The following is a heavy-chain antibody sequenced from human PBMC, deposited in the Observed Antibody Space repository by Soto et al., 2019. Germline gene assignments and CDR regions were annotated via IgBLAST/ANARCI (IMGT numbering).Heavy chain of an antibody. CDR2: ISYEGSNK. J-gene: IGHJ4*02. D-gene: IGHD3-16*02. V-gene: IGHV3-30-3*01. CDR3: AREGNWGSYRYTYFDY. CDR1: GFTFSSYA. Sequence: QVQLVESGGGVVQPGRSLRLSCAASGFTFSSYAMHWVRQAPGKGLEWVAVISYEGSNKYYADSVKGRFTISRDNSKNTLYLQMNSLRSEDTAVYYCAREGNWGSYRYTYFDYWGQGTLVTVSS.